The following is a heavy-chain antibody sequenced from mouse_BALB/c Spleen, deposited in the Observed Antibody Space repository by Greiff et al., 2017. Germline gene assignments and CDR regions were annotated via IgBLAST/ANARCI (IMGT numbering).Heavy chain of an antibody. V-gene: IGHV1-54*01. J-gene: IGHJ4*01. D-gene: IGHD1-1*01. CDR2: INPGSGGT. CDR3: ARSGSSYGAMDY. CDR1: GYAFTNYL. Sequence: QVQLQQSGAELVRPGTSVKVSCKASGYAFTNYLIEWVKQRPGQGLEWIGVINPGSGGTNYNEKFMGKATLTADKSSSTAYMQLSSLTSDDSAVYFYARSGSSYGAMDYWGQGTSVTVAA.